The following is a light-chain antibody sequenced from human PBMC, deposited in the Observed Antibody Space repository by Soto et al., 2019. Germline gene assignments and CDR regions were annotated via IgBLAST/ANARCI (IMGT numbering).Light chain of an antibody. V-gene: IGKV3-20*01. J-gene: IGKJ4*01. CDR1: QSVSSSY. Sequence: ESVLTQSPGPLSLSPGERATLSCRASQSVSSSYLAWYQQKPGQAPRLLIYGASSRATGIPDRFSGSGSGTDFTLTISRLEPEDFAVYYCQQYGSSPTFGGGTKVDIK. CDR2: GAS. CDR3: QQYGSSPT.